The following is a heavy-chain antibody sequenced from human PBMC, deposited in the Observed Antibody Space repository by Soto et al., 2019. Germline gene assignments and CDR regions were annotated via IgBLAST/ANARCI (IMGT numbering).Heavy chain of an antibody. CDR2: IWYDGSNK. Sequence: GSLRLSCAASGFTFSSYGMHWVRQAPGKGMEWVAVIWYDGSNKYYAASVKGRFTISRDNSKNTLYLQMNSLRAEDTAVYYCARAPGRRPNYYYYGMHXWGQGTTVTVS. CDR1: GFTFSSYG. D-gene: IGHD3-10*01. J-gene: IGHJ6*02. V-gene: IGHV3-33*01. CDR3: ARAPGRRPNYYYYGMHX.